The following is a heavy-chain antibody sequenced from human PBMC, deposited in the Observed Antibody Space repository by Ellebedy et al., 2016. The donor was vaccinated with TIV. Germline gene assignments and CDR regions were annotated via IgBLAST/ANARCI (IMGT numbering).Heavy chain of an antibody. D-gene: IGHD2-8*02. CDR3: ATRAWSSDY. Sequence: GGSLRLSCAASGFTFSSYEMNWVRQAPGKGLEWVSYISSSGSTIYYADSVKGRFTISRDNAKNSLYLQMNSLRAEDTAVYYCATRAWSSDYWGQGTLVTVSS. J-gene: IGHJ4*02. CDR1: GFTFSSYE. V-gene: IGHV3-48*03. CDR2: ISSSGSTI.